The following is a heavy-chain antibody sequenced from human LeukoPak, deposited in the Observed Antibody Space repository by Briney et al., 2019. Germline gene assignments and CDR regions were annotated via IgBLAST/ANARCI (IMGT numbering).Heavy chain of an antibody. CDR2: ISSSGSTI. D-gene: IGHD6-19*01. CDR1: GFTFSSYE. CDR3: ARVGYSSGWYITGFNYYGMDV. J-gene: IGHJ6*02. V-gene: IGHV3-48*03. Sequence: GGSLRLSCAASGFTFSSYEMNWVRQAPGKGLEWVSYISSSGSTIYYADSVKGRFTISRDNAKNSLYLQMNSLRAEDTAVYYGARVGYSSGWYITGFNYYGMDVWGQGTTVTVSS.